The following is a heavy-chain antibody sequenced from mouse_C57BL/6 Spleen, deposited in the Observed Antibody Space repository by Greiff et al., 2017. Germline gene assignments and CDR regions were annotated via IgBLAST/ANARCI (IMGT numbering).Heavy chain of an antibody. V-gene: IGHV1-69*01. J-gene: IGHJ1*03. CDR2: IDPSDSYT. Sequence: QVQLQQPGAELVMPGASVKLSCKASGYTFTSYWMHWVKQRPGQGLEWIGEIDPSDSYTNYNQKFKGKSTLTVDKSSSTAYMQLSSLTSEDSAVYYCGRICGSSYWYFDVWGTGTTVTVSS. CDR1: GYTFTSYW. D-gene: IGHD1-1*01. CDR3: GRICGSSYWYFDV.